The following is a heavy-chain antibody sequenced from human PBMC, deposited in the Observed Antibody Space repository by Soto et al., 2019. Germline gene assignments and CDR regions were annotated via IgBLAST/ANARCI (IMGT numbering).Heavy chain of an antibody. V-gene: IGHV4-39*01. J-gene: IGHJ4*02. CDR3: ARRGSGSYSDY. CDR1: GGSISSSNYY. Sequence: QLQLQESGPGLVKPSETLSLTCTVSGGSISSSNYYWGWIRQPPGKGLEWIGHIYYSGSTYYNPSLKSRVPISVDTSKNQFSLTLSAVTAADTAVYYCARRGSGSYSDYWGQGTLVTVSS. D-gene: IGHD1-26*01. CDR2: IYYSGST.